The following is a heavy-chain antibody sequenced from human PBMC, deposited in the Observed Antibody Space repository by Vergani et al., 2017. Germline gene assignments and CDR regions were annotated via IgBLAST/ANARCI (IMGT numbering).Heavy chain of an antibody. Sequence: QVQLVESGGGVVQPGGSLRLSCAASGFTFSSYGMHWVRQAPGKGLEWVVFIRNDGSNKYYADSVKGRFTISRDNSKNTLYLQMNSLRAEDTAVYYCAKDGYDILTGPYGMDVWGQGTTVTVSS. CDR1: GFTFSSYG. V-gene: IGHV3-30*02. D-gene: IGHD3-9*01. CDR2: IRNDGSNK. CDR3: AKDGYDILTGPYGMDV. J-gene: IGHJ6*02.